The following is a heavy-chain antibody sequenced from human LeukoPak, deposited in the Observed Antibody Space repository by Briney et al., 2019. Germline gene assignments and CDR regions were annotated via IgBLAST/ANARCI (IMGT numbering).Heavy chain of an antibody. CDR3: ARDTLRANPFFDY. CDR1: GFTFSTYW. CDR2: INQDGTEK. V-gene: IGHV3-7*04. J-gene: IGHJ4*02. Sequence: PGGSLRLSCAASGFTFSTYWMTWVRQAPGKGLEWVANINQDGTEKYYVDSVKGRFTISRDNAKNSLYLQMSSLRAEDSAVYYCARDTLRANPFFDYWGQGTLVTVSS.